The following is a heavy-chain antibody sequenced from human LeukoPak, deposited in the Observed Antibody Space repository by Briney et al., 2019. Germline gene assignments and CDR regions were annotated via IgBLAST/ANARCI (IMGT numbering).Heavy chain of an antibody. CDR3: ARVRYCSSTSCYRYYFDY. Sequence: PSETLSLTCAVYGGSFSGYYWSWIRQPPGKGLEWIGEINHSGSTNYNPSLKSRVTISVDTSKNQFSLTLSSVTAADTAVYYCARVRYCSSTSCYRYYFDYWGQGTLVTVSS. CDR1: GGSFSGYY. D-gene: IGHD2-2*02. J-gene: IGHJ4*02. V-gene: IGHV4-34*01. CDR2: INHSGST.